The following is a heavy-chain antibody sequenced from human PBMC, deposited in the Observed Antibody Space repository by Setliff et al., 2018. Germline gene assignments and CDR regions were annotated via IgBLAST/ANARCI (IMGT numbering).Heavy chain of an antibody. J-gene: IGHJ3*02. CDR1: GASFSDYY. Sequence: PSETLSLTCTVYGASFSDYYWGWIRQPPGKGLEWIGSMYHSGSTYYSPSLESRVTISVDMSKNHLSLKLSSVTAADTAVYYCARHIWGAKMQLPHDVFDIWGQGTMVTVSS. V-gene: IGHV4-38-2*02. D-gene: IGHD2-2*01. CDR2: MYHSGST. CDR3: ARHIWGAKMQLPHDVFDI.